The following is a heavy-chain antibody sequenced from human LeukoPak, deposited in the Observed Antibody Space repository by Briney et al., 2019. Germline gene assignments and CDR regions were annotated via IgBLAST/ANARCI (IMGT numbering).Heavy chain of an antibody. CDR3: ARGQYYYDSSGYYTLGY. Sequence: GGSLRLSCAASGFSLDDYGMSWVRQAPGKGLEWVSGINWNGGSTGYADSVKGRFTISRDNAKNSLYLQMNSLRAEDTALYYCARGQYYYDSSGYYTLGYWGQGTLSPSPQ. CDR2: INWNGGST. CDR1: GFSLDDYG. J-gene: IGHJ4*02. V-gene: IGHV3-20*04. D-gene: IGHD3-22*01.